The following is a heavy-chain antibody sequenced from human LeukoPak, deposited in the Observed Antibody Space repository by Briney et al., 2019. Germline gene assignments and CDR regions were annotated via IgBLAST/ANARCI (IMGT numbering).Heavy chain of an antibody. J-gene: IGHJ6*02. Sequence: SETLSLTCSVDGGSFSGYYWSWIRQPPGKGLEWIGEINHSGSTNYKPSLKSRVTISVDTSKNQFSVKLSSVNAADTAVYDCARGARPYDILNFSYYYGMDVWGQGTTVTVSS. D-gene: IGHD3-9*01. CDR1: GGSFSGYY. V-gene: IGHV4-34*01. CDR2: INHSGST. CDR3: ARGARPYDILNFSYYYGMDV.